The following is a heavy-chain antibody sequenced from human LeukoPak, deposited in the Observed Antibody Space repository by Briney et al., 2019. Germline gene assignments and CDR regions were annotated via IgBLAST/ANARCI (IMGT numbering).Heavy chain of an antibody. CDR2: INHSGST. CDR3: ARVTHAFDI. V-gene: IGHV4-38-2*02. D-gene: IGHD4-23*01. CDR1: GYSISSGYY. J-gene: IGHJ3*02. Sequence: SETLSLTCTVSGYSISSGYYWGWIRQPPGKGLEWIGEINHSGSTNYNPSLKSRVTISVDTSKNQFSLKLSSVTAADTAVYYCARVTHAFDIWGQGTMVTVSS.